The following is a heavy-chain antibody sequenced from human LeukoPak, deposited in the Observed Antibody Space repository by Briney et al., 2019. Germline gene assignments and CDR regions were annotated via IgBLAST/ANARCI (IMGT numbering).Heavy chain of an antibody. CDR1: GYTFTDYF. V-gene: IGHV1-2*02. CDR3: ASGSSGYYFLFDY. CDR2: INPNSGGT. J-gene: IGHJ4*02. Sequence: ASVKVSCKASGYTFTDYFIHWVRQAPGQGLEWMGWINPNSGGTNYAQKFQGRVTMTRDTSISTAYTELSRLRSDDTAVYYCASGSSGYYFLFDYWGQGTLVTVTS. D-gene: IGHD3-22*01.